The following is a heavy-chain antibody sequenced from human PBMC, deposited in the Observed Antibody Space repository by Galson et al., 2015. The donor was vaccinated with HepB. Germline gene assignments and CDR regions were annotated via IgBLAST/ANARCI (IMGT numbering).Heavy chain of an antibody. J-gene: IGHJ6*02. CDR1: RFTFSTYT. CDR2: ISDTGGST. Sequence: SLRLSCAASRFTFSTYTMNWVRQAPGKGLEWVSGISDTGGSTYYADSVKGRFTISRDNSKNTLYLQMNRLRAEDTAIYYCAKDSPYYHNYYFYYAMDVWGQGTTVTVSS. V-gene: IGHV3-23*01. CDR3: AKDSPYYHNYYFYYAMDV. D-gene: IGHD3-3*02.